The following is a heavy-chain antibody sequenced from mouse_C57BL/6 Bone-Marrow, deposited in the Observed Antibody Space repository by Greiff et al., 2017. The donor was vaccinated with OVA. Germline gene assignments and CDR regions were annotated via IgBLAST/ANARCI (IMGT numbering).Heavy chain of an antibody. J-gene: IGHJ2*01. CDR1: GYTFTNYW. V-gene: IGHV1-63*01. D-gene: IGHD1-1*01. CDR2: IYPGGGYT. Sequence: QVHVKQSGAELVRPGTSVKMSCKASGYTFTNYWIGWAKQRPGHGLEWIGDIYPGGGYTNYNEKFKGKATLTADKSSSTAYMQFSSLTSEDSAIYYCARCTTVVDFDYCGQGTTLTVSS. CDR3: ARCTTVVDFDY.